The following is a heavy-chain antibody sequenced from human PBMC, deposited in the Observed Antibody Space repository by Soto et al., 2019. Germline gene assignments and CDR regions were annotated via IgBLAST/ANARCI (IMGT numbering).Heavy chain of an antibody. CDR1: GFTFSSYG. J-gene: IGHJ3*02. CDR2: IISSSATT. V-gene: IGHV3-48*02. D-gene: IGHD1-26*01. Sequence: PGGSLRLSCAASGFTFSSYGMHWVRQAPGKGLEWVAYIISSSATTHYADSVKGRFTISRDNAKNSLYLQMNSLRDDDTAVYYCARDRKWEQWRGPHDAFEIWGQGTMVTVSS. CDR3: ARDRKWEQWRGPHDAFEI.